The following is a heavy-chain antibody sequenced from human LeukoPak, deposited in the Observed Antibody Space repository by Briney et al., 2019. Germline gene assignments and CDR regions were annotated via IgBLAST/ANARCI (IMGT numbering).Heavy chain of an antibody. D-gene: IGHD6-6*01. J-gene: IGHJ6*01. Sequence: SDTLSLTCTVSGDSISGYYWSWIRQPPGKRLEWIGYIYYSGSTNYTPSLKSRATISVDTSKDQFSLKLSSVTAADTAVYYCARELFSSSSSYYYGLDVWGQGTTVTVSS. CDR3: ARELFSSSSSYYYGLDV. V-gene: IGHV4-59*01. CDR2: IYYSGST. CDR1: GDSISGYY.